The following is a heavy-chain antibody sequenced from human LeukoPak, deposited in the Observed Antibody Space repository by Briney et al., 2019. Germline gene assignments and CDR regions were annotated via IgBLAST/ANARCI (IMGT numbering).Heavy chain of an antibody. CDR3: AVHLPGDYLDR. CDR2: MNTYSGNT. J-gene: IGHJ4*02. CDR1: ESTFNIYE. V-gene: IGHV1-8*01. Sequence: ASVRVSCKASESTFNIYEINWVRQATGQGLEWMGWMNTYSGNTGLEQKFQGRVTMTRNTSITTAYMELSSLRSEDTAVYYCAVHLPGDYLDRWGQGTLVTFSS.